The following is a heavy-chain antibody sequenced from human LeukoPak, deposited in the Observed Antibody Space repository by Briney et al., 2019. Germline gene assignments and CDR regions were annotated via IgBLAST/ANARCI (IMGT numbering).Heavy chain of an antibody. Sequence: ASVKVSCKTSGGTLNSHAISWVRQAPGQGLEWMGGITAIFRATNYAQEFQGRVTITADEFMNTVYMELSSLRSEDTAVYYCARHSGYHSTMYLDYWGQGTLVTVSS. J-gene: IGHJ4*02. D-gene: IGHD3-22*01. CDR3: ARHSGYHSTMYLDY. V-gene: IGHV1-69*13. CDR2: ITAIFRAT. CDR1: GGTLNSHA.